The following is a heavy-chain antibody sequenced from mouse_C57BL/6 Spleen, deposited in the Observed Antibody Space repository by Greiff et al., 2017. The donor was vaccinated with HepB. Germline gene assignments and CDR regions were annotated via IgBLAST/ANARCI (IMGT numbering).Heavy chain of an antibody. V-gene: IGHV1-15*01. J-gene: IGHJ2*01. CDR1: GYTFTDYE. D-gene: IGHD1-1*01. Sequence: QVQLQQSGAELVRPGASVTLSCKASGYTFTDYEMHWVKQTPVHGLEWIGAIDPETGGTAYNQKFKGKAILTADKSSSTAYMELRSLTSEDSAVYYCTGGDYYGSSYVGYFDYWGQGTTLTVSS. CDR3: TGGDYYGSSYVGYFDY. CDR2: IDPETGGT.